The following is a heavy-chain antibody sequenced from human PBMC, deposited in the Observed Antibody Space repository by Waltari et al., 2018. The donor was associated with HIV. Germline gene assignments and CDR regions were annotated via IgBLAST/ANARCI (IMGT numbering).Heavy chain of an antibody. CDR3: ASTHCSSTSCYADWYFDL. CDR1: GGSLRSGGHY. D-gene: IGHD2-2*01. J-gene: IGHJ2*01. CDR2: IYYSGST. V-gene: IGHV4-31*03. Sequence: QVQLQESGPGLVQPSQTLSLTRTVSGGSLRSGGHYRSWIRQHPGKGLEWIGYIYYSGSTYYNPSLKSRVTISVDTSKNQFSLKLSSVTAADTAVYYCASTHCSSTSCYADWYFDLWGRGTLVTVSS.